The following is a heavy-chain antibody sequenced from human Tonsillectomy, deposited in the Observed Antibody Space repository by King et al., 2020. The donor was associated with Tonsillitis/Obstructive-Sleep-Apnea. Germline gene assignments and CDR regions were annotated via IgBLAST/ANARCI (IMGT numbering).Heavy chain of an antibody. CDR2: IWSDATDE. J-gene: IGHJ6*03. Sequence: VQLVESGGGVVQPGRSLRLSCAVSGFSFSTYGMHWVRQAPGKGLEWVAVIWSDATDEYYADSVKGRFTISRDNSKSTLFLQMNSLRAEDTAVYYCARAGTGTYYYMDVWGKGPTVTVSS. D-gene: IGHD3/OR15-3a*01. V-gene: IGHV3-33*01. CDR1: GFSFSTYG. CDR3: ARAGTGTYYYMDV.